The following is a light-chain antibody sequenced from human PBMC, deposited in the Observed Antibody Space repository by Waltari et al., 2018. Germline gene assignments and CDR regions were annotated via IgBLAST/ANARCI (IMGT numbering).Light chain of an antibody. Sequence: DIVLTQSPATLSLSPGERATLSCRASQNVATHLAWYQQKPGQAPRLLIYDASTRATGIPARFSGSGSGTDFSLTISTLEPEDFAIYYCHQRSASDTFGQGTRLEIK. V-gene: IGKV3-11*01. CDR2: DAS. CDR1: QNVATH. J-gene: IGKJ5*01. CDR3: HQRSASDT.